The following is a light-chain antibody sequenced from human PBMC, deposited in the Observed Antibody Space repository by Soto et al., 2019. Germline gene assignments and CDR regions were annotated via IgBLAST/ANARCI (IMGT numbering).Light chain of an antibody. CDR1: QSISSW. Sequence: DIQMTQSPSTLYASVGDRVTITCRASQSISSWLAWYQQKPGKAPKLLIYDASSLESGVPSRFCGSGSGTEFTLTISSLQPDDFATYYCQHPRLTFGGGTKVEIK. CDR2: DAS. CDR3: QHPRLT. J-gene: IGKJ4*01. V-gene: IGKV1-5*01.